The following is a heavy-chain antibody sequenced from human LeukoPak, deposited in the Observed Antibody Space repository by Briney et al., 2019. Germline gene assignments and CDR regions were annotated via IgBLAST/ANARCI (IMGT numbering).Heavy chain of an antibody. CDR2: IYYRGAT. Sequence: PSETLSLTCTVSGGSISSYYWSWIRQAPGRGLEGIGHIYYRGATNYNPSLESRVTISVDTSKNQFSLKLTSVTATDTALYYCARGGTDFDYWGQGTLVPVSS. CDR1: GGSISSYY. J-gene: IGHJ4*02. D-gene: IGHD2-15*01. V-gene: IGHV4-59*08. CDR3: ARGGTDFDY.